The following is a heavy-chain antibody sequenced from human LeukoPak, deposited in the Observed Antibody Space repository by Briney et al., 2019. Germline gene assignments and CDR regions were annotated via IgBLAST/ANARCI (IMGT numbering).Heavy chain of an antibody. D-gene: IGHD6-19*01. J-gene: IGHJ4*02. CDR1: GGSISSYH. V-gene: IGHV4-59*01. CDR3: ARDQTTPYSSGWLDY. CDR2: IYYSGRT. Sequence: SETLSLTCTVSGGSISSYHWSWIRQPPAKGLEWIGYIYYSGRTNYNPSLESRVTISIDTSKQHFSLKLSSVTAADTALYYCARDQTTPYSSGWLDYWGQGTLVTVSS.